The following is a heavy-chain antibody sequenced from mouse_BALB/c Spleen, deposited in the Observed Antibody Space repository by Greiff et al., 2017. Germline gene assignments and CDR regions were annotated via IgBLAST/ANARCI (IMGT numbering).Heavy chain of an antibody. V-gene: IGHV6-6*02. CDR2: IRLKSDNYAT. J-gene: IGHJ3*01. CDR3: VRFAY. CDR1: GFTFSSYW. Sequence: LQQSGGGLVQPGGSMKLSCVASGFTFSSYWMSWVRQSPEKGLEWVAEIRLKSDNYATHYAESVKGKFTISRDDSKSRLYLQMNSLRAEDTGIYYCVRFAYWGQGTLVTVSA.